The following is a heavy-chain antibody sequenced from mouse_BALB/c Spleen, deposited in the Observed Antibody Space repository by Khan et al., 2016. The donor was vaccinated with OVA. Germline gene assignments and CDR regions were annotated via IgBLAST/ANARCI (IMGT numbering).Heavy chain of an antibody. CDR1: GYSITTNYA. D-gene: IGHD1-1*01. J-gene: IGHJ4*01. CDR3: TRKNYYGYAVDY. CDR2: ISYSGST. V-gene: IGHV3-2*02. Sequence: EVQLVESGPGLVKPSQSLSLTCTVTGYSITTNYAWDWIRQFPGNKLEWMGYISYSGSTSYNPSLKSRISITRDTSKNQFFLQLNSVNTEDTATYYCTRKNYYGYAVDYWGQGTSVTGSS.